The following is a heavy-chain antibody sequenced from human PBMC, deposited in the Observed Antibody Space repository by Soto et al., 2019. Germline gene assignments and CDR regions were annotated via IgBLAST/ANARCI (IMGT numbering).Heavy chain of an antibody. Sequence: QVQLMQSGAELKQPGCSVKVSCKASGGTFSSHSINWVRQAPGQGLEWMGGIITLFGTANYAQNFQGRVTITADQSTRTAYMELNSLRSDDTDVYYCAREVGYGDFSAALLDWGQGTLVTVSS. J-gene: IGHJ4*02. CDR1: GGTFSSHS. V-gene: IGHV1-69*01. D-gene: IGHD4-17*01. CDR3: AREVGYGDFSAALLD. CDR2: IITLFGTA.